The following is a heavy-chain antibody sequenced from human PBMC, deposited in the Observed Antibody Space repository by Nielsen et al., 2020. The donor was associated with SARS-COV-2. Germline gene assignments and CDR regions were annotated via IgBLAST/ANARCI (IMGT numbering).Heavy chain of an antibody. J-gene: IGHJ4*02. CDR2: INPNSGGT. CDR3: ARYGDSGYDPYFDY. Sequence: ASVKVSCKASGYTFTGYYMHWVRQAPGQGLEWTGWINPNSGGTNYAQKFQGRVTMTRDTSISTAYMELSRLRSDDTAVYYCARYGDSGYDPYFDYWGQGTLVTVSS. V-gene: IGHV1-2*02. D-gene: IGHD5-12*01. CDR1: GYTFTGYY.